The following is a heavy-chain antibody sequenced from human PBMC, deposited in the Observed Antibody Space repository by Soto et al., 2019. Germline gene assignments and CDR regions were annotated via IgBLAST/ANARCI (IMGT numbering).Heavy chain of an antibody. J-gene: IGHJ5*02. CDR3: ARFREASWFDP. Sequence: SETLSLTCTVSGGSITTYYWSWIRQPPGKGLEWIGYIYYSGSTNYNPSLKSRVSISVDTSKNQFSLKLSSVTAADTAVYYCARFREASWFDPWGEGPLVTVSS. CDR1: GGSITTYY. D-gene: IGHD3-10*01. V-gene: IGHV4-59*01. CDR2: IYYSGST.